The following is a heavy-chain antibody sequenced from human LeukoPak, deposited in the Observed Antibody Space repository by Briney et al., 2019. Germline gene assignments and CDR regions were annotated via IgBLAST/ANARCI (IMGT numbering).Heavy chain of an antibody. Sequence: GGSLRLSCAASGFTFSSYGMHWVRQAPGKGLEWVAVISYDGSNKYYADSVKGRFTISRDNSKNTLYLQMNSLRAEDTAVYYCAKDVVMVDYGEGGDGFDYWGQGTLVTVSS. D-gene: IGHD4-17*01. J-gene: IGHJ4*02. CDR3: AKDVVMVDYGEGGDGFDY. CDR1: GFTFSSYG. V-gene: IGHV3-30*18. CDR2: ISYDGSNK.